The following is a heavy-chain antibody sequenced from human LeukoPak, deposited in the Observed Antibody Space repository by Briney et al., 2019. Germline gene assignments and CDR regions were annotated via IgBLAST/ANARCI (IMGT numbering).Heavy chain of an antibody. CDR1: GGSIGSYY. V-gene: IGHV4-4*07. Sequence: SETLSLTCTVSGGSIGSYYWSWIRQPAGKGLEWIGRIYTSGSTNYNPSLKSRVTMSVDTSKNQFSLKLSSVTAADTAVYYCARHGYYDSSGYYGFDYWGQGTLVTVSS. J-gene: IGHJ4*02. D-gene: IGHD3-22*01. CDR3: ARHGYYDSSGYYGFDY. CDR2: IYTSGST.